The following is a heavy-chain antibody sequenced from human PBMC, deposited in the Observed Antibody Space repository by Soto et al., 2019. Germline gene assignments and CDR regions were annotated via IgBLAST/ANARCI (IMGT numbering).Heavy chain of an antibody. D-gene: IGHD3-3*01. J-gene: IGHJ4*02. CDR3: AHSQGEVLRFLEWPHYFDY. V-gene: IGHV2-5*02. CDR2: IYWDDDK. Sequence: SGPTLVKPTQTLTLTCTFSGFSLSTSGVGVGWIRQPPGKALEWLALIYWDDDKRYSPSLKSRLTITKDTSKNQVVLTMTNMDPVDTATYYCAHSQGEVLRFLEWPHYFDYWGQGTLVTVSS. CDR1: GFSLSTSGVG.